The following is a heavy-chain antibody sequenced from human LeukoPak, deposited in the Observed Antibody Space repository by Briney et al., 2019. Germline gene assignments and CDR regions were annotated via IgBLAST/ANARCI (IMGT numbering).Heavy chain of an antibody. CDR2: MNPNSGNT. Sequence: GASVKVSCKASGYTFTSYDINWVRQATGQGLEWMGWMNPNSGNTGYAQKFQGRVTMTRNTSISTAYMELSSLRSEDTAVYYCARGVYCGGDCYSIQNYYYHYYMDVWGKGTTVTVSS. CDR1: GYTFTSYD. CDR3: ARGVYCGGDCYSIQNYYYHYYMDV. V-gene: IGHV1-8*01. J-gene: IGHJ6*03. D-gene: IGHD2-21*01.